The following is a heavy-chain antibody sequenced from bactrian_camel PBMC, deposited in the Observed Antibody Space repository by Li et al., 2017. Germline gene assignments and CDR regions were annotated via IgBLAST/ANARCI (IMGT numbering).Heavy chain of an antibody. CDR3: AAAVGGPGYCHAYEW. D-gene: IGHD2*01. CDR2: MFGDGSP. V-gene: IGHV3S53*01. J-gene: IGHJ4*01. Sequence: HVQLVESGGGSVQPGGSMTLSCAVTGNGDGSGYRCTGWFRQAPGKDREGVAVMFGDGSPDHADPVKGRFTISKDNDKKTLYLQMNDLKPEDTAMYYCAAAVGGPGYCHAYEWWGQGTQVTVS. CDR1: GNGDGSGY.